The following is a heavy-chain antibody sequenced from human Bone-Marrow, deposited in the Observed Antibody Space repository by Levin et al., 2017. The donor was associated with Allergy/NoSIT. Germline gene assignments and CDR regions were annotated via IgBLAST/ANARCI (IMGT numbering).Heavy chain of an antibody. J-gene: IGHJ6*02. V-gene: IGHV4-39*01. D-gene: IGHD6-13*01. CDR1: GGSIDSTTYY. CDR3: ARRSPFGSSHMDV. CDR2: SYYSGAT. Sequence: SQTLSLTCTVSGGSIDSTTYYWGWIRQPPGKGLEWIGCSYYSGATYYNPSLRSRVTISVDPSKNQFSLKLSSVTAAGPAVYYCARRSPFGSSHMDVWGQGTTVTVSS.